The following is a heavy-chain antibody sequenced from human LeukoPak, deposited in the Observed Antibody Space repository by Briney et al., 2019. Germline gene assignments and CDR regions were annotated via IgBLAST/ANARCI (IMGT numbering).Heavy chain of an antibody. CDR3: ARGNILTGYHY. CDR2: IGFAGDT. V-gene: IGHV3-13*04. D-gene: IGHD3-9*01. J-gene: IGHJ4*02. Sequence: GGSLRLSCAASGFTFSSYDMHWVRQSRGKGLEWVSAIGFAGDTYYAGSVKGRFTTSRENARNSLYLQMNSLRAGDTAVYYCARGNILTGYHYWGQGTLVTVSS. CDR1: GFTFSSYD.